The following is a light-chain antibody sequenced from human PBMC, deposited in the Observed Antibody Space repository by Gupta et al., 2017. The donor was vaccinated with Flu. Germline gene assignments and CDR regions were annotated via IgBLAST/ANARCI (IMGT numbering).Light chain of an antibody. CDR2: DAS. Sequence: IVLTQSPATLSLSPGERATLSCRASQSIATYLAWYQQKPGQAPRLLMYDASTRATGIPARFSGSGSGTDFTLSISSLEPEDFAVYYCQQRYNLITFGGGTKVEIK. J-gene: IGKJ4*01. CDR3: QQRYNLIT. CDR1: QSIATY. V-gene: IGKV3-11*01.